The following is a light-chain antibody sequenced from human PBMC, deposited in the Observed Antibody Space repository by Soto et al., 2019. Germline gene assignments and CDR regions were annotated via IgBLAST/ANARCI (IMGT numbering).Light chain of an antibody. CDR3: QSYDSSLSGSV. CDR1: SSNIGAGYD. Sequence: QSVLTQPPSLSGAPGQRVTISCTGSSSNIGAGYDVHWYQQLPGTAPKLLIYGNSTRPSGVPDRFSGSKSGTSASLAITGLQAEDEADYYCQSYDSSLSGSVFGGGTKVTVL. J-gene: IGLJ2*01. CDR2: GNS. V-gene: IGLV1-40*01.